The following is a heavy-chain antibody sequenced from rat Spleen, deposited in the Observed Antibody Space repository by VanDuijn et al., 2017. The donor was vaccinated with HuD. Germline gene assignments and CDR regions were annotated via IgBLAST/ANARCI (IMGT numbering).Heavy chain of an antibody. D-gene: IGHD1-12*02. CDR1: GFTFSSSW. CDR3: TTHRLYFDDGSDYHSSVMDA. J-gene: IGHJ4*01. Sequence: EVQLVESGGGLVQPGSPLKLSCAASGFTFSSSWLNWIRQAPGKGLEWVASITRDGSSTYYPDTVKGRFVISKDNAKDTGYLHINNLSSDDTANYYGTTHRLYFDDGSDYHSSVMDAWGQGASVTVSS. V-gene: IGHV5-35*01. CDR2: ITRDGSST.